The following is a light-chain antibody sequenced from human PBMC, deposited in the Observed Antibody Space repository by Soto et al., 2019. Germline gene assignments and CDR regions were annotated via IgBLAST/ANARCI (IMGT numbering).Light chain of an antibody. CDR2: DAY. Sequence: DIQMTQSPPALSASVGDRVTITCRASQNIDTYLNWYQQKPGKAPELLIHDAYSLQSGVPSRFSGSGSGADFTLTIGSLQPEDFAVYYCQQSYSSPPTFGQGTKVEIK. CDR1: QNIDTY. J-gene: IGKJ1*01. V-gene: IGKV1-39*01. CDR3: QQSYSSPPT.